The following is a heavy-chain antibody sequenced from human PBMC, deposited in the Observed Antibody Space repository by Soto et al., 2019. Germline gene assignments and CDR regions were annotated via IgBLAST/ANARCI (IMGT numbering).Heavy chain of an antibody. V-gene: IGHV1-69*02. J-gene: IGHJ4*02. CDR1: GDTFSIYT. CDR3: ARDRDNSNWPNFGS. D-gene: IGHD4-4*01. Sequence: QVQLVQSGSEVKKPGSSVRVSCKTSGDTFSIYTISWVRQAPGQGLEWMGRVLPFLDITSYSQRFQGRVTITADRSTTTAYMELTSLRSEDTAVYYCARDRDNSNWPNFGSCGQGTLVTVSS. CDR2: VLPFLDIT.